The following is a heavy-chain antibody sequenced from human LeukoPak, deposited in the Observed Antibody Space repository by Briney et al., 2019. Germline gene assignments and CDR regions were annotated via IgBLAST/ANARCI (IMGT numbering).Heavy chain of an antibody. V-gene: IGHV4-39*01. CDR3: ARLHSLRRIRDSYSGSEIDY. J-gene: IGHJ4*02. CDR2: IYYSGST. D-gene: IGHD1-26*01. Sequence: SETLSLTCTVSGGSISSSSYYWGWIRQPPGKGLEWIGSIYYSGSTYYNPSLKSRVTISVDTSKNQFSLKLSSVTAADTAVYYCARLHSLRRIRDSYSGSEIDYWGQGTLVTVSS. CDR1: GGSISSSSYY.